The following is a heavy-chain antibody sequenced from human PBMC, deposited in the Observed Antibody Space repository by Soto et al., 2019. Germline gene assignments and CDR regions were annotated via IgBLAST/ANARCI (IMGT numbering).Heavy chain of an antibody. CDR2: IDPSDSYT. D-gene: IGHD3-16*01. Sequence: PGESLKISCKGSGYSFTSYWISWVRQMPGKGLEWRGRIDPSDSYTNYSPSFQGHVTISADKSISTAYLQWSSLKASDTAMYYCARQYVWEAYYFDYWGQGTLVTVSS. CDR3: ARQYVWEAYYFDY. CDR1: GYSFTSYW. V-gene: IGHV5-10-1*01. J-gene: IGHJ4*02.